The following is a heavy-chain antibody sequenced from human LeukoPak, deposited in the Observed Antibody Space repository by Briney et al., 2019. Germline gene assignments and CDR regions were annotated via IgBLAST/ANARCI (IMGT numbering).Heavy chain of an antibody. J-gene: IGHJ4*02. V-gene: IGHV3-23*01. Sequence: GGSLRLSCAASGFTFSVYAMSWVRQAPGKGLEWVSGISGSSSHTKDADFVRGRFTIYGDNSRNTLFLQLNSLTAEDTAVYYCAKEHDYTNAAPEWGFDSWGQGSLVILSS. D-gene: IGHD2-2*02. CDR3: AKEHDYTNAAPEWGFDS. CDR2: ISGSSSHT. CDR1: GFTFSVYA.